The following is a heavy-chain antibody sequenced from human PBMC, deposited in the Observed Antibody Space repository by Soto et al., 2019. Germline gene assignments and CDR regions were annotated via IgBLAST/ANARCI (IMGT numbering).Heavy chain of an antibody. Sequence: PSETLSLTCTVSGGSISSSSYYWGWIRQPPGKGLEWIGSIYYSGSTYYNPSLKSRVTISVDTSKNQFSLKLSSVTAADTAVYYCASSPVTTVTVYYYYYYMDVWGKGTTVTVSS. CDR1: GGSISSSSYY. CDR3: ASSPVTTVTVYYYYYYMDV. D-gene: IGHD4-17*01. V-gene: IGHV4-39*01. J-gene: IGHJ6*03. CDR2: IYYSGST.